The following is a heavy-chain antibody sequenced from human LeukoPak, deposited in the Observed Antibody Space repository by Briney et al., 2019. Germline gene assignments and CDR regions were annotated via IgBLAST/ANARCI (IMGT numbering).Heavy chain of an antibody. CDR3: ATPQPGNYEDY. Sequence: GGSLRLSCAASGFTFSTYAVNWARQAPGKGLEWVSTISGSGDSTYYADSVKGRFTISRDNSKNTLYLQMNSLRAEDTAVYYCATPQPGNYEDYWGQGTLVTVSS. V-gene: IGHV3-23*01. CDR1: GFTFSTYA. D-gene: IGHD3-3*01. J-gene: IGHJ4*02. CDR2: ISGSGDST.